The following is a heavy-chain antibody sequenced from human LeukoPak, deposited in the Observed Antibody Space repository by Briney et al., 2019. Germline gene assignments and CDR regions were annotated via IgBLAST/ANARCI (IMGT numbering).Heavy chain of an antibody. J-gene: IGHJ4*02. D-gene: IGHD6-13*01. CDR3: ARDHSSSWPYYFDY. CDR2: INTNTGNP. Sequence: ASVKVSCKASGYSFTSYGISWVRQAPGQGLEWMGWINTNTGNPTYAQGFTGRFVFSLDTSVSTAYLQISSLKAEDTAVYYCARDHSSSWPYYFDYWGQGTLVTVSS. CDR1: GYSFTSYG. V-gene: IGHV7-4-1*02.